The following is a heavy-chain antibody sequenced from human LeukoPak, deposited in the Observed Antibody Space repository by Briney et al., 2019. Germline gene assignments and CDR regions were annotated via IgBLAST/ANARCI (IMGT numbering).Heavy chain of an antibody. CDR1: GGSISSSSYY. CDR3: ARHRHYYGSGSWFDP. Sequence: SETLSLTCTVSGGSISSSSYYWGWIRQPPGKGLEWIGSIYYSGSTYYNPSLKSRVTISLDTSKNQFSLKLSSVTAADTAVYYCARHRHYYGSGSWFDPWGQGTLVTVSS. D-gene: IGHD3-10*01. J-gene: IGHJ5*02. V-gene: IGHV4-39*01. CDR2: IYYSGST.